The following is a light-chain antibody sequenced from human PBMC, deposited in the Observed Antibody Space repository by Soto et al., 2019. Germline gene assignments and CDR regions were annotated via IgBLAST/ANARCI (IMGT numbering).Light chain of an antibody. J-gene: IGKJ5*01. V-gene: IGKV3-20*01. CDR2: GAS. CDR3: QQYGSSPIT. Sequence: EIVMTHSPATLSLSPGERATLSCRASQSVNTNLAWYQQRPGQAPRLLIYGASSRATGIPDKFSGSGSGTDFTLTISRLEPEEFAVYYCQQYGSSPITFGQGTRVEIK. CDR1: QSVNTN.